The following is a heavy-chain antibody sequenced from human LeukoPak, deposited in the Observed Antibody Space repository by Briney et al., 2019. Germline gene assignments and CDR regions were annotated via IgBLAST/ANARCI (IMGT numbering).Heavy chain of an antibody. CDR1: GFTSSTSA. J-gene: IGHJ4*02. Sequence: GGSLRLSCAGSGFTSSTSAMNWVRQVPGKGLEWVSSIDYDGSHIYYSASVKGRFSISRDNARDSVYLRMDSLRTEDTAVYYCARDPERYLRTGHYDYWGQGTLVIVSS. CDR3: ARDPERYLRTGHYDY. CDR2: IDYDGSHI. D-gene: IGHD3-10*02. V-gene: IGHV3-21*01.